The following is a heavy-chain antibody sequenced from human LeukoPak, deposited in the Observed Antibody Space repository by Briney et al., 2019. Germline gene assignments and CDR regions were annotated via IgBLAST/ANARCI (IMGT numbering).Heavy chain of an antibody. Sequence: SETLSLTCAVYGGSFSGYYWSWIRQPPGKGLEWIGEINHSGSTNYNPSLKSRVTISVDTTKNQFSLKLSSVTAADKSVFYIATGVVVVLYRGQGTLVTVSS. V-gene: IGHV4-34*01. CDR2: INHSGST. D-gene: IGHD2-2*01. CDR3: ATGVVVVLY. CDR1: GGSFSGYY. J-gene: IGHJ4*02.